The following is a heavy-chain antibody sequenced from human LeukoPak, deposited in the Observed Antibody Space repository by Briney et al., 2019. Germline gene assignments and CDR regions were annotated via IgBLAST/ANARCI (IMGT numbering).Heavy chain of an antibody. D-gene: IGHD6-19*01. CDR2: IIPIFGTA. CDR1: GGTFSSYA. V-gene: IGHV1-69*13. J-gene: IGHJ4*02. CDR3: ARALEAVAGMFDY. Sequence: SVKVSCKASGGTFSSYAISWVRQAPGQGLEWMGGIIPIFGTANYAQKFQGRVTITADESTSTAYMELSSLRSEDTAVYYCARALEAVAGMFDYWGKGTLVTVSS.